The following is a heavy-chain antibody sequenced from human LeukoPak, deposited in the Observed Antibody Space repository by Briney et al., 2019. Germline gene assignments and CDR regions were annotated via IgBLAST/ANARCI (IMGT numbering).Heavy chain of an antibody. D-gene: IGHD2-2*01. CDR1: GGSISSGGYS. CDR3: ARAHSCSSTSCSNWFDP. Sequence: SETLSLTCAVSGGSISSGGYSWSWIRQPPGKGLEWIGYIYHSGSTYHNPSLKSRVTISVDRSKNQFSLKLSSVTAADTAVYYCARAHSCSSTSCSNWFDPWGQGTLVTVSS. V-gene: IGHV4-30-2*01. J-gene: IGHJ5*02. CDR2: IYHSGST.